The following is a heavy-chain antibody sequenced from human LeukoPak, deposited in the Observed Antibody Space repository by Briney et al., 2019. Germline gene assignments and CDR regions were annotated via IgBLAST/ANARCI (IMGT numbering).Heavy chain of an antibody. D-gene: IGHD2-8*01. V-gene: IGHV3-11*01. CDR2: TRVSDNNL. CDR3: ARRIMGTTGHAFDF. CDR1: GFIFSDYP. Sequence: GGSLRLSCAASGFIFSDYPVSWIRQAPGKGLEWLSYTRVSDNNLYYADSVKGRFTISRDNAQTSLYLQMNSLRAEDTAVYYCARRIMGTTGHAFDFWGQGTMVTVSS. J-gene: IGHJ3*01.